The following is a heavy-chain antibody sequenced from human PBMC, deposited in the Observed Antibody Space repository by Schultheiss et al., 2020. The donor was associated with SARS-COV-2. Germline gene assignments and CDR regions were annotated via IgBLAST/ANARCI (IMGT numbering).Heavy chain of an antibody. Sequence: GESLKISCSASGFTFSSYAMHWVRQAPGKGLEWVSSISSSSSYIYYADSVQGRFTISRDNAKNSLYLQMNSLRAEDTAVYYCASGRQGHFDYWGQGTLVTVAS. J-gene: IGHJ4*02. V-gene: IGHV3-21*01. CDR2: ISSSSSYI. CDR3: ASGRQGHFDY. CDR1: GFTFSSYA.